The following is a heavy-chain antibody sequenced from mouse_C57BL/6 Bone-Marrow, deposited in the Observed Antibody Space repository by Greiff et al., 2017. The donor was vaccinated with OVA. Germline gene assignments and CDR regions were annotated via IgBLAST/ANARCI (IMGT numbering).Heavy chain of an antibody. Sequence: EVQLQESGAELVRPGASVKLSCTASGFNIKDDYMHWVKQRPEQGLEWIGWIDPENGDTESASQFQGKATITADTSSNTAYLQLSSLTSVDTAVYYCTSYGNFDYWGQGTTLTVSS. V-gene: IGHV14-4*01. CDR1: GFNIKDDY. CDR3: TSYGNFDY. D-gene: IGHD2-1*01. CDR2: IDPENGDT. J-gene: IGHJ2*01.